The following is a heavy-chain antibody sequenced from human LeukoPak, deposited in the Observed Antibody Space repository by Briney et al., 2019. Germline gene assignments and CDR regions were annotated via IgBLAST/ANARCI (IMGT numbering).Heavy chain of an antibody. J-gene: IGHJ3*02. Sequence: ASVKVSCKASGYTFTSYGISWVRPAPGQGLEWMGWISAYNGNTNYAQKLQGRVTMTTDTSTSTAYMELRSLRSDDTAVYYCARDFAGSSLSPIYRNEDDAFDIWGQGTMVTVSS. CDR2: ISAYNGNT. D-gene: IGHD6-13*01. V-gene: IGHV1-18*01. CDR1: GYTFTSYG. CDR3: ARDFAGSSLSPIYRNEDDAFDI.